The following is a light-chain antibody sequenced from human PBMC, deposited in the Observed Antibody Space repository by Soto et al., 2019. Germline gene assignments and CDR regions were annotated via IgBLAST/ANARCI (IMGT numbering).Light chain of an antibody. CDR3: SSYTSSSTLL. J-gene: IGLJ2*01. Sequence: QSVLTQPASVSGSPGQSITISCTGTSSDVGGYNSVSWYHQHPGKAPKLVIYEVTKRPSGVSSRFSGSKSGNTASLTISGLQAEDEADYYCSSYTSSSTLLFGGGTKLTVL. CDR1: SSDVGGYNS. CDR2: EVT. V-gene: IGLV2-14*03.